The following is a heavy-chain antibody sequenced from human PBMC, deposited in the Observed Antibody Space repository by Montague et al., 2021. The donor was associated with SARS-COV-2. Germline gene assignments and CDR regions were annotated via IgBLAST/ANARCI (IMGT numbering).Heavy chain of an antibody. J-gene: IGHJ6*03. D-gene: IGHD2-15*01. CDR3: ARLRDGVVPSPILGIGPYFTYYYMDV. CDR2: INHGGST. V-gene: IGHV4-34*01. CDR1: GGSFSGYY. Sequence: SETLSLTCAVHGGSFSGYYWNWNRQRPGKGLEWIGEINHGGSTNYNPSLKNRLSISADTSKNQFSLKLTSVAATDTAAYYCARLRDGVVPSPILGIGPYFTYYYMDVWGKGTTVTVS.